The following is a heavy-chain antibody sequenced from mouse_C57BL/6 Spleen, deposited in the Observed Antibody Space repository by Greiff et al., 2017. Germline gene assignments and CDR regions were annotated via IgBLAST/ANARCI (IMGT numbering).Heavy chain of an antibody. V-gene: IGHV1-23*01. CDR1: GYTFTDYE. J-gene: IGHJ2*03. D-gene: IGHD1-1*01. CDR3: TRSAYYSGSSYRYFVY. CDR2: IDPETCGT. Sequence: QVQLQQSGAELVRPGASVTLSCKASGYTFTDYEMHCVKQTPVHGLEWIGAIDPETCGTAYNQQFKGKAILTADKSSSTAYMELRSLTSAASPVYYCTRSAYYSGSSYRYFVYGGKVTSLAVSS.